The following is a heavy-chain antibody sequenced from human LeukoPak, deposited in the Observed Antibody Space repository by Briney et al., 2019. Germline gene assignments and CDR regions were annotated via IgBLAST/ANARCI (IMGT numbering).Heavy chain of an antibody. CDR2: IIPIFGTA. Sequence: GASVKVSCKASGGTFSSYAISWVRQAPGQGLEWMGGIIPIFGTANYAQKFQGRVTITTDESTSTAYMELSSLRSEETAVYYCASANEYSSSSADYWGQGTLVTVSS. CDR1: GGTFSSYA. CDR3: ASANEYSSSSADY. V-gene: IGHV1-69*05. D-gene: IGHD6-6*01. J-gene: IGHJ4*02.